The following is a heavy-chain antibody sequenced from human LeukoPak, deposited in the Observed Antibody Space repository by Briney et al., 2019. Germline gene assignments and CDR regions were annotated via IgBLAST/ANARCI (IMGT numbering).Heavy chain of an antibody. D-gene: IGHD3-3*01. CDR1: GGSISSYY. CDR2: IYYSGST. J-gene: IGHJ4*02. Sequence: KPSETLSLTCTVSGGSISSYYWSWIRQPPGKGLEWIGYIYYSGSTNYNPSLKSRVTISVDTSKNQFSLKLSSVTAADTAVYYCARSPARETIFGVVITEIFDYWGQGTLVTVSS. V-gene: IGHV4-59*01. CDR3: ARSPARETIFGVVITEIFDY.